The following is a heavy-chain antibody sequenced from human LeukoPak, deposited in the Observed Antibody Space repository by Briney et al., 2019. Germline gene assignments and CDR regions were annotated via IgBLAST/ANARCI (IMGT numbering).Heavy chain of an antibody. J-gene: IGHJ4*02. V-gene: IGHV4-39*01. CDR3: ARHRARWLVRSLDY. CDR2: VHYPRNT. D-gene: IGHD6-19*01. CDR1: GGSMSSSSYY. Sequence: PSETLSLTCTVSGGSMSSSSYYWGWIRQPPGQGLGWIGTVHYPRNTYYNPSLKSRVTMSIDTSKSQFSLKLRSVTAADTAVYYCARHRARWLVRSLDYWGQGSLVTVSS.